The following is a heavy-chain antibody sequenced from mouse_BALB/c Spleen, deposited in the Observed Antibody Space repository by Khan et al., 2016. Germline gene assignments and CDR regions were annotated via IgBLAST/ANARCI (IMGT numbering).Heavy chain of an antibody. Sequence: QVQLQQSGAELARPGASVKLSCKASGYTFTSYWMQWVKQRPGLGLEWIGAIYPGDGDTRYTQKFKGKATLTADKSSSTAYMQLSSFASEDSAVYYCARYGKGYYFDSWGQGTTLTVSS. J-gene: IGHJ2*01. CDR3: ARYGKGYYFDS. D-gene: IGHD2-1*01. CDR2: IYPGDGDT. V-gene: IGHV1-87*01. CDR1: GYTFTSYW.